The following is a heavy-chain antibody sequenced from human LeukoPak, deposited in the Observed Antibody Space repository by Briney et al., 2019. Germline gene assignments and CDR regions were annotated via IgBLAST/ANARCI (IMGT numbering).Heavy chain of an antibody. CDR1: GFTFSHYG. CDR3: AREIWDRGKFYLDS. CDR2: IWYDGSNE. D-gene: IGHD3-16*01. V-gene: IGHV3-33*01. Sequence: GGSLRLSCATSGFTFSHYGMHWVRQAPGKGLEWVAVIWYDGSNEYNADSVKGRFTISRDNSKNTSFLQMNTLRAEDTAVYYCAREIWDRGKFYLDSWGQGTLVTVSS. J-gene: IGHJ4*02.